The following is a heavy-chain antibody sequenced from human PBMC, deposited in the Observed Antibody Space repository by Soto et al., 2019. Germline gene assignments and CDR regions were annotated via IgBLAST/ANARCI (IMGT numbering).Heavy chain of an antibody. V-gene: IGHV1-69*02. Sequence: QVHLVQSGVEVKKPGSSVKVSCKASGDTFSSYTINWVRQAPGLGLEWMGRVIPMLSMSNYALKFQGRVTMTADKSTNTAYMELSSLRSEATATYYCARSYGSGSRALDYRGQGALVTVSS. CDR3: ARSYGSGSRALDY. CDR1: GDTFSSYT. D-gene: IGHD3-10*01. J-gene: IGHJ4*02. CDR2: VIPMLSMS.